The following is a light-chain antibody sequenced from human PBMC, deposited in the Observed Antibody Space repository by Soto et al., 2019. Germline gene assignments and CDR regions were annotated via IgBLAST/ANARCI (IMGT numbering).Light chain of an antibody. J-gene: IGKJ4*01. V-gene: IGKV2-28*01. Sequence: IVMTQSPLSLPVTPGEPASISCRSSQSLLHSNGYNYLDWYLQKPGQSPQLLIYLGSNRASGVPDRFSGSGSGIDFTLEISRVEAEDVGVYYCVQALQTLTFGGGTKVEIK. CDR1: QSLLHSNGYNY. CDR3: VQALQTLT. CDR2: LGS.